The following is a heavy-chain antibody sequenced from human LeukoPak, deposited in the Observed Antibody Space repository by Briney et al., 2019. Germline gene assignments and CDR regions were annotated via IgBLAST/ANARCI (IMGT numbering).Heavy chain of an antibody. CDR3: ARSDYDYYGLDI. V-gene: IGHV3-66*01. CDR2: IYSGGTT. J-gene: IGHJ3*02. D-gene: IGHD5-12*01. Sequence: PSETLSLTCTVSGGSISSYYWSWVRQAPGKGLEWVSVIYSGGTTYFADSVKGRFTVSRDFSKNTMFLQMKSLRAEDTAVYYCARSDYDYYGLDIWGQGTMVTVSS. CDR1: GGSISSYY.